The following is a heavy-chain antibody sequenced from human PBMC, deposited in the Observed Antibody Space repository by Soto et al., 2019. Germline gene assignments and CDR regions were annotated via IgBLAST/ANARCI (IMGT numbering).Heavy chain of an antibody. V-gene: IGHV3-74*01. CDR3: AREDPGFDI. CDR1: GFTFSSYA. Sequence: GGSLRLSCAASGFTFSSYAMSWVRQAPGKGLVWVSGIISDGSSTSYADSVKGRFTISRDNAKNTLYLQMNSLRAEDTAVYYCAREDPGFDIWGQGAMVTVSS. J-gene: IGHJ3*02. CDR2: IISDGSST.